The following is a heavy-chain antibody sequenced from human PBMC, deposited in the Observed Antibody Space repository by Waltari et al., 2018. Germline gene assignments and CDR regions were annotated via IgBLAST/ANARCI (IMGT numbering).Heavy chain of an antibody. D-gene: IGHD3-9*01. CDR1: GYTFSNYG. J-gene: IGHJ4*02. CDR3: ARDRNSWLKTDY. CDR2: VSAYNGDT. Sequence: QVQLVQYGAEVKKPGASVRVSCKAPGYTFSNYGISWVRQAPGQGLEWVGWVSAYNGDTKYAQKLQDRVTMTTDTSTSTAYMEVRSLRSDDTAVYYCARDRNSWLKTDYWGQGTLVTVSS. V-gene: IGHV1-18*01.